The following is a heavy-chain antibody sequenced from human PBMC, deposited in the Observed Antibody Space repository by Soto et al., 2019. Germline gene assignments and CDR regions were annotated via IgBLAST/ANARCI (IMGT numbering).Heavy chain of an antibody. V-gene: IGHV1-69*06. J-gene: IGHJ6*02. D-gene: IGHD6-19*01. CDR3: AGGDSCGWHYYYYSMDV. Sequence: GAAVKACSNASGSTFSSNAISWVRQAPGQGFEWMGGIIPIFGTANYAQKFQGRVTITADKSTSTAYMELSSLRSEDTAVYYCAGGDSCGWHYYYYSMDVPGQGTTVTVSS. CDR1: GSTFSSNA. CDR2: IIPIFGTA.